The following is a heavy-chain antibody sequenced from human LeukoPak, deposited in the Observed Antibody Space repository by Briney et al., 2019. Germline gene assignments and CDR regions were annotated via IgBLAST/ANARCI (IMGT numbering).Heavy chain of an antibody. CDR3: AKIFGYSYGPPDI. CDR2: ISYDGSNK. J-gene: IGHJ3*02. V-gene: IGHV3-30*18. D-gene: IGHD5-18*01. CDR1: GFTFSSYG. Sequence: GGSLRLSCAASGFTFSSYGMHWVRQAPGKGLEWVAVISYDGSNKYYADSVKGRFTISRDNSKNTLYLQMNSLRAEDTAVYYCAKIFGYSYGPPDIWGQGTMVTVSS.